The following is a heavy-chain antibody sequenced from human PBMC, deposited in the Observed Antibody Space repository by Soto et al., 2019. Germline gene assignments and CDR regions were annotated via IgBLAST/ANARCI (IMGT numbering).Heavy chain of an antibody. J-gene: IGHJ3*02. CDR3: AKSGSGPGTAFDI. Sequence: EVQLLESGGGLVQPGGSLRLSCAASGFTFSSYAMSWVRQAPGKGLEWVSAISGSGGITYYADSVKGRFTISRDNSKNPLYLQMNSLRAEDTAVYYCAKSGSGPGTAFDIWGQGTMVTVSS. CDR1: GFTFSSYA. D-gene: IGHD3-10*01. CDR2: ISGSGGIT. V-gene: IGHV3-23*01.